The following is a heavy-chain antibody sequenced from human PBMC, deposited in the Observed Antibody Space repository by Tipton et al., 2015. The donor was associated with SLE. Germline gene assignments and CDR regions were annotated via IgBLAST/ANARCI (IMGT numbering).Heavy chain of an antibody. CDR1: GVSISSYY. J-gene: IGHJ4*02. V-gene: IGHV4-34*01. CDR2: INHSGST. CDR3: ARTEEGYCSGGSCYGY. Sequence: TLSLTCTVSGVSISSYYWSWIRQPPGKGLEWIGEINHSGSTNYNPSLKSRVTISVDTSKNQFSLKLSSVTAADTAVYYCARTEEGYCSGGSCYGYWGQGTLVTVSS. D-gene: IGHD2-15*01.